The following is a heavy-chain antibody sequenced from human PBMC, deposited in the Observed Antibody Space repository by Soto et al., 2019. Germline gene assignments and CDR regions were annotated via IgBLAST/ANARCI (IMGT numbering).Heavy chain of an antibody. CDR2: ISGSGGDT. V-gene: IGHV3-23*01. J-gene: IGHJ5*01. Sequence: PGGSLRLSCAASGFTFSTYAMIWVRQAPGKWLEWVSGISGSGGDTFYADPVKGRFTISRDNSKKTLFLQINSLRADDTAVYYCASEARRGYSYGHDSWGEGTKVTVSS. CDR1: GFTFSTYA. CDR3: ASEARRGYSYGHDS. D-gene: IGHD5-18*01.